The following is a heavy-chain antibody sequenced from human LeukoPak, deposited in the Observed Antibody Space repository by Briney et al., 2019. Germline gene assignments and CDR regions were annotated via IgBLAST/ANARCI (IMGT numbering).Heavy chain of an antibody. J-gene: IGHJ3*02. CDR2: INQDGTEK. V-gene: IGHV3-7*01. Sequence: PGESLRLSCAASGFTFTTYWRSWVRQLPGKGLEWVANINQDGTEKYYVDSVKGRFTISRDNAKNSLDLQMNSLRAEDTAVYYCARRRLGPGDAFDIWGQGTMVTVSS. CDR1: GFTFTTYW. D-gene: IGHD6-19*01. CDR3: ARRRLGPGDAFDI.